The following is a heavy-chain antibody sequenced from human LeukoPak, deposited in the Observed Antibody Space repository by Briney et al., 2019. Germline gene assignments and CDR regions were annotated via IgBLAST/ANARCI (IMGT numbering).Heavy chain of an antibody. CDR2: ISSSGTTI. J-gene: IGHJ4*02. CDR1: GFTVSTNY. V-gene: IGHV3-11*04. Sequence: KPGGSLRLSCAASGFTVSTNYMSWVRQAPGKGLEWVSYISSSGTTIYYADSVRGRFTISRDNAKNSLYLQMNSLRAEDTAVYYCARDYKYAFDNWGQGTLVTVSS. D-gene: IGHD5-24*01. CDR3: ARDYKYAFDN.